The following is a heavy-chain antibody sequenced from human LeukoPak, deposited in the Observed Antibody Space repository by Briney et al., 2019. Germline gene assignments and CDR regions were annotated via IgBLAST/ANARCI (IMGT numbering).Heavy chain of an antibody. V-gene: IGHV4-30-4*01. CDR2: IYYSGST. J-gene: IGHJ4*02. D-gene: IGHD3-9*01. CDR3: ARGGGLRYFDWSEKPFDY. CDR1: GGSISSGDYY. Sequence: SETLSLTCTVSGGSISSGDYYWSWIRQPPGKGLEWIGYIYYSGSTYYNPSLKSRVTISVDTSKNQFSLKLSSVTAADTAVYCCARGGGLRYFDWSEKPFDYWGQGTLVTVSS.